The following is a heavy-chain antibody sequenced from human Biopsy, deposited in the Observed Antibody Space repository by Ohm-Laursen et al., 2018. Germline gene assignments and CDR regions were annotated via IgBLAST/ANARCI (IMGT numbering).Heavy chain of an antibody. CDR2: ISETSSHI. J-gene: IGHJ6*02. CDR3: ARDSSRRAREGGMDV. Sequence: SLRLSCAASGFSVSSYDMNWVHQAPGKGLEWISYISETSSHIYDADSVRGRFTVTRDIAKNSLYLQLNSLRVEYTAVYYCARDSSRRAREGGMDVWGRGTTVTVSS. V-gene: IGHV3-21*01. D-gene: IGHD6-6*01. CDR1: GFSVSSYD.